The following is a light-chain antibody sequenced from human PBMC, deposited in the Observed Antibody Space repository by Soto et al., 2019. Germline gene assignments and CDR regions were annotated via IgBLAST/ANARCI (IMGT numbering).Light chain of an antibody. V-gene: IGLV2-11*01. CDR3: CSYAGSYTYV. CDR2: DVN. CDR1: SSDVGGYNY. J-gene: IGLJ1*01. Sequence: LTQPRSVSGSPGQSVTISCTGSSSDVGGYNYVSWYQQHPGKAPKPMIYDVNKRPSGVPDRFSGSKSGNTASLTISGLQAEDEADYYCCSYAGSYTYVFGTGTKVTVL.